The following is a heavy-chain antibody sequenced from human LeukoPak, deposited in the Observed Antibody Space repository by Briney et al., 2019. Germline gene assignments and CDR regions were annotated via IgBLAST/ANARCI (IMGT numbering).Heavy chain of an antibody. D-gene: IGHD3-22*01. Sequence: GGSLRLSCAASGFTFSSYAMHWVRQAPGKGLEWVAVISYDGSNKYYADSVKGRFTISRDNSKNTLYLQMNSLRAEDTAVYYCAADYYDSSGYYSGGGYWGQGTLVTVSS. J-gene: IGHJ4*02. V-gene: IGHV3-30-3*01. CDR3: AADYYDSSGYYSGGGY. CDR1: GFTFSSYA. CDR2: ISYDGSNK.